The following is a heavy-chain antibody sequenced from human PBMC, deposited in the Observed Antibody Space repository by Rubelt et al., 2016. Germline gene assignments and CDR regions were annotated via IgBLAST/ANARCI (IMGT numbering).Heavy chain of an antibody. CDR3: AREAVVPAAAYNWFDP. Sequence: GKGLEWVSSISSSSSYIYYADSVKGRFTISRDNAKNSLYLQMNSLRAEDTAVYYCAREAVVPAAAYNWFDPWGQGTLVTVSS. J-gene: IGHJ5*02. CDR2: ISSSSSYI. V-gene: IGHV3-21*04. D-gene: IGHD2-2*01.